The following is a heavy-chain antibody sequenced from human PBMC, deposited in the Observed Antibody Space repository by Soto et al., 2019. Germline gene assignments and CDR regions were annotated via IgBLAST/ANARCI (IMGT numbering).Heavy chain of an antibody. CDR1: GGTFNSYA. CDR2: FIPVFGTA. J-gene: IGHJ5*02. V-gene: IGHV1-69*18. CDR3: ARGGDCTNGVCHGWFDP. Sequence: QVQLVQSGAEGKKPGSSVKVSCQAFGGTFNSYAISWVRQAPGQGLEWMGRFIPVFGTANYAQKFQDRVTITADEATSTVYMELSSLRSEDTAVYYCARGGDCTNGVCHGWFDPWGQGTLVTVSS. D-gene: IGHD2-8*01.